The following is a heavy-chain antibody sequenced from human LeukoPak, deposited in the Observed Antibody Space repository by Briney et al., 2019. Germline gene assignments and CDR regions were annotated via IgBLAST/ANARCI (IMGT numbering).Heavy chain of an antibody. CDR3: ARDWRLRDSGSDY. CDR1: GYIFTSYG. CDR2: ISVYNGNT. V-gene: IGHV1-18*01. J-gene: IGHJ4*02. D-gene: IGHD1-1*01. Sequence: GASVKVSCKASGYIFTSYGISWVRQAPGQGLEWMGWISVYNGNTNYARNLQGRVTMTTDISTSTAHMELTSLRSDDTAVYYCARDWRLRDSGSDYWGQGTLVTVSS.